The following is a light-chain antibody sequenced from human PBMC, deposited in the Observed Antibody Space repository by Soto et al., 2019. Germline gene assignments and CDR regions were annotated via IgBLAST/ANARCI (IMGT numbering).Light chain of an antibody. Sequence: QSVLTQTPSASGTPGQRVTMSCSGSNSNIGRNTVNWYQQLPGTAPKLLIYTNNQRSSGVPDRFSASKSGTSASLAISGLQSEDEAEYYCAAWDDSLKGVLFGGGTKLTVL. J-gene: IGLJ2*01. CDR3: AAWDDSLKGVL. CDR1: NSNIGRNT. CDR2: TNN. V-gene: IGLV1-44*01.